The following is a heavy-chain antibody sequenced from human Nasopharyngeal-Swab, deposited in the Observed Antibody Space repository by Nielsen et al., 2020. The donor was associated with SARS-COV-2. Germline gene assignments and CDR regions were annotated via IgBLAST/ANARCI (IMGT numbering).Heavy chain of an antibody. J-gene: IGHJ4*02. CDR2: ISGSGSTL. D-gene: IGHD4-17*01. CDR3: TRGDGALTYFDY. CDR1: GFTFSSYA. V-gene: IGHV3-23*01. Sequence: GGSLRLSCAASGFTFSSYAMSWVRQAPGKGLEWVSAISGSGSTLYYADSVKGRITVSRDNAKSSVYLQMSSLRDEDTAVYYCTRGDGALTYFDYWGQGTLVSVSS.